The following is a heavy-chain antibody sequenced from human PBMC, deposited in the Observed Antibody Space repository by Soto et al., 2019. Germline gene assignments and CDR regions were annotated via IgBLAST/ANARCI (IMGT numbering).Heavy chain of an antibody. D-gene: IGHD3-22*01. CDR3: ARGITMIVVSARDAFDI. V-gene: IGHV1-46*03. CDR1: GYTFTSYY. CDR2: INPSGGST. Sequence: ASVKVSCKASGYTFTSYYMHWVRQAPGQGLEWMGIINPSGGSTSYAQKFQGRVTMTRDTSTSTVYMELSSLRSEDTAVYYCARGITMIVVSARDAFDIWGKGKMVTVSS. J-gene: IGHJ3*02.